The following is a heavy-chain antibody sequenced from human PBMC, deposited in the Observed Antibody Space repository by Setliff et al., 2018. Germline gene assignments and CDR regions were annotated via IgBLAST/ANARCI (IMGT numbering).Heavy chain of an antibody. Sequence: PGGSLRLSCAASGFTFSGYGMHWVRQAPGKGLEWVAVIWYDGSNKYYADSVKGRFTISRDNAKNSLYLQMLSLRVEDTAVYYCARDSRGLVPAAIEGSYYYYGMDVWGQGTTVTVSS. CDR3: ARDSRGLVPAAIEGSYYYYGMDV. D-gene: IGHD2-2*02. V-gene: IGHV3-33*01. CDR1: GFTFSGYG. CDR2: IWYDGSNK. J-gene: IGHJ6*02.